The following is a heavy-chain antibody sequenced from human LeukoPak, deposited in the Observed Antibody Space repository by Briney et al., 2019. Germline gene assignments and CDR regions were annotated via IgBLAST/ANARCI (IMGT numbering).Heavy chain of an antibody. CDR1: GFTFSSYA. V-gene: IGHV3-30-3*01. D-gene: IGHD6-13*01. CDR2: ISYDGSNK. J-gene: IGHJ4*02. CDR3: ASWLIAAAGTGGLFDY. Sequence: HPGRSLRLSCAASGFTFSSYAMHWVRQAPGKGLEWVAVISYDGSNKYYADSVKGRFTISRDNSKNTLYLQMNSLRAEDTAVYYCASWLIAAAGTGGLFDYWGQGTLVTVSS.